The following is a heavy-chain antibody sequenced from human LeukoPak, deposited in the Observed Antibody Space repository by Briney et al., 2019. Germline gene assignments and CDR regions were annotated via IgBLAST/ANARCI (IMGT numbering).Heavy chain of an antibody. Sequence: SETPSLTCIVSGVSVRNYYWSWIRQPPGKGLEWIGYISYSGTTNYNPSLKSRVTMTLDTSKNQFSLKLSSVTAADTAVYYCARGYQLLVGWFDPWGQGTLVTVSS. D-gene: IGHD2-2*01. J-gene: IGHJ5*02. CDR3: ARGYQLLVGWFDP. V-gene: IGHV4-59*02. CDR2: ISYSGTT. CDR1: GVSVRNYY.